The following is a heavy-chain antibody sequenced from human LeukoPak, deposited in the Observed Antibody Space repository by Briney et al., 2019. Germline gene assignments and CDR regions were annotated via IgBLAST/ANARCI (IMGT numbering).Heavy chain of an antibody. CDR3: ARHGFNVHNLEWLSNWFDP. CDR2: IYYSGST. Sequence: SETLSLTCTVSGGSISSYYWSWIRQPPGKGLEWIGYIYYSGSTNYNPSLKSRVTISADTSKNQFSLKLSSVTAADTAVYYCARHGFNVHNLEWLSNWFDPWGQGTLVTVSS. J-gene: IGHJ5*02. V-gene: IGHV4-59*08. CDR1: GGSISSYY. D-gene: IGHD3-3*01.